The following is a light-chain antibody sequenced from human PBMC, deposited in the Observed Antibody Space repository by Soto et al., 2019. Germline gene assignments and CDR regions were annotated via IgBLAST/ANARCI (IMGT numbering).Light chain of an antibody. CDR2: GAS. J-gene: IGKJ1*01. CDR3: QQYGSSPWT. Sequence: EIVLTQSPGTRSLSPGERATLSCRASQSVSSSYLAWYQQKPGQAPRLLIYGASSRATGIPDRFSGSGSGTDFTLTISRLEPADFAVYYCQQYGSSPWTFGQGTKVEIK. V-gene: IGKV3-20*01. CDR1: QSVSSSY.